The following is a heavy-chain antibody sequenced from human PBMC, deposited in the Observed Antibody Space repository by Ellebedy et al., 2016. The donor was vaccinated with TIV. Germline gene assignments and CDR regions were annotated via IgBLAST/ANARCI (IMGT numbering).Heavy chain of an antibody. CDR1: GFSFSDYY. J-gene: IGHJ4*02. V-gene: IGHV3-11*06. Sequence: GESLKISCAASGFSFSDYYMSWSRQAPGKGLEWISYISSSTTYTNYADSVKGRFTISRDKAKNSLYLRMNSLRAEDTAVYYCARDYYGSGSYSSDWGQGTLVTVSS. D-gene: IGHD3-10*01. CDR2: ISSSTTYT. CDR3: ARDYYGSGSYSSD.